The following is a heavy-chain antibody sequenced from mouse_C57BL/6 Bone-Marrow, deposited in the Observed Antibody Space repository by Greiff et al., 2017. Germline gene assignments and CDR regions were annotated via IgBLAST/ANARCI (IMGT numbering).Heavy chain of an antibody. Sequence: VQLKESGPVLVKPGASVKMSCKASGYTFTDYYMNWVKQSHGKSLEWIGVINPYNGGTSYNQKFKGKATLTVDKSSSTAYMELNSLTSEDSAVXYCARWEPNYWDYVFDYWGQGTTLTVSS. CDR1: GYTFTDYY. CDR3: ARWEPNYWDYVFDY. J-gene: IGHJ2*01. CDR2: INPYNGGT. D-gene: IGHD2-4*01. V-gene: IGHV1-19*01.